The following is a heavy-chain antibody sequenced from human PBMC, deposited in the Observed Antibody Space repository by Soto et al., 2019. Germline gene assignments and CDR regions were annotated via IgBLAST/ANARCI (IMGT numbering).Heavy chain of an antibody. CDR3: AHSPSRYYYDTSGYPYDTFDI. Sequence: GPTLVNPTQTLTLTCTFSGFSFSTSGEGVGWIRQPPGKALEWLALIYWDDDKRYSPSLKSRLTITKDTSKNQVVLTMTNMDPVDTGTYYCAHSPSRYYYDTSGYPYDTFDIWGQGTMVTVSS. CDR1: GFSFSTSGEG. D-gene: IGHD3-22*01. J-gene: IGHJ3*02. V-gene: IGHV2-5*02. CDR2: IYWDDDK.